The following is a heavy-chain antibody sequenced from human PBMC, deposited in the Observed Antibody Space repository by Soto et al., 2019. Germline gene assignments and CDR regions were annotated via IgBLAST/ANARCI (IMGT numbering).Heavy chain of an antibody. J-gene: IGHJ4*02. D-gene: IGHD3-22*01. V-gene: IGHV1-69*13. CDR2: IIPIFGTA. CDR3: ARHTRGDYYHDSSGYMYYFDY. CDR1: GGTFSSYA. Sequence: ASVKVSCKASGGTFSSYAISWVRQAPGQGLEWMGGIIPIFGTANYAQKFQGRVTITADESTSTAYMELSSLRSEDTAVYYCARHTRGDYYHDSSGYMYYFDYWGQGTLVTVSS.